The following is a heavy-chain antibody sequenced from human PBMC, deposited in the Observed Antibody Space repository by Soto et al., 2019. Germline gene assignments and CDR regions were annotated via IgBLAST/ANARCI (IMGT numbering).Heavy chain of an antibody. J-gene: IGHJ4*02. V-gene: IGHV4-31*03. CDR3: ARGGDYEGFDY. CDR2: IYYSGYT. CDR1: DGSISSGGYY. D-gene: IGHD4-17*01. Sequence: QVQLQESGPGLVKPSQTLSLTCTVSDGSISSGGYYWSWIRQHPGKGLEWIGNIYYSGYTYYNPSLKSRVTISVDTSKNQFSLKLSSVTAADTAVDYCARGGDYEGFDYWGQGTLVTVSS.